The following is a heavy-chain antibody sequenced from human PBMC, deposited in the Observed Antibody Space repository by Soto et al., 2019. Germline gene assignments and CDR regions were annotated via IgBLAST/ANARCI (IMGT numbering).Heavy chain of an antibody. CDR3: ARSPRISRSGDV. Sequence: QVEMVQSGAEVKKLGASVNVSCKTSGYSFITHGISWVRQAPGQGLKWMGWINPYTGNTNFAQSLQGRVTMTTDRSTSTAYMELRRLTSDDTALYYCARSPRISRSGDVWGKGTAVTVSS. D-gene: IGHD4-17*01. CDR1: GYSFITHG. V-gene: IGHV1-18*01. CDR2: INPYTGNT. J-gene: IGHJ6*04.